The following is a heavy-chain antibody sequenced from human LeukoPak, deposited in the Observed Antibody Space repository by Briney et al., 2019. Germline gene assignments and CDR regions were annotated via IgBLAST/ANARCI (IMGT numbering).Heavy chain of an antibody. CDR2: INTDGSST. V-gene: IGHV3-74*01. CDR1: GFTFSSYW. J-gene: IGHJ3*02. CDR3: AKEGPDAIQISAAFDI. D-gene: IGHD2-8*01. Sequence: PGGCLRLSCAASGFTFSSYWMHWVRQAPGKGLVWVSRINTDGSSTSYADSVKGRFTISRDSAKNTLYLQMNSLRAEDTAVYYCAKEGPDAIQISAAFDIWGQGTMVTVSS.